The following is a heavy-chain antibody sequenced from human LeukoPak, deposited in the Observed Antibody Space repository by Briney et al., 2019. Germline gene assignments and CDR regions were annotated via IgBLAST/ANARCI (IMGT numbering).Heavy chain of an antibody. J-gene: IGHJ4*02. CDR1: GDSIGGSNYY. CDR2: VFYSGNT. D-gene: IGHD6-13*01. CDR3: ARRGITYSSSFFAY. Sequence: PSETLSLTCTVSGDSIGGSNYYWAWIRQSPGKGLEWIVSVFYSGNTYYNPSLKSRVTISVDTSKNQFSLNLYSVTAADTATYYCARRGITYSSSFFAYWGQGTLVTVSS. V-gene: IGHV4-39*01.